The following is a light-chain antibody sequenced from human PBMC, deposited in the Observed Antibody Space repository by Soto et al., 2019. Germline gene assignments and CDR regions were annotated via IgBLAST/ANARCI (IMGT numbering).Light chain of an antibody. Sequence: QSALTQPPSASGSPGQSVTISCTGKGSDIGGYNFVSWYQQRPGKVPKLIIYEVNKRPSGVPDRFSGSKSGNTASLTVSGLQADDEADYYCSSYAGTNNRYVFGTGTKLTVL. V-gene: IGLV2-8*01. CDR2: EVN. J-gene: IGLJ1*01. CDR1: GSDIGGYNF. CDR3: SSYAGTNNRYV.